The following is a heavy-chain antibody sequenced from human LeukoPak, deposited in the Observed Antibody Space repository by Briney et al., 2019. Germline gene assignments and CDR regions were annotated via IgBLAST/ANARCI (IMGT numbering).Heavy chain of an antibody. CDR2: IKSKTDGGTT. CDR3: TTPVEMATTIPIDY. CDR1: GFTFSNAW. J-gene: IGHJ4*02. V-gene: IGHV3-15*01. D-gene: IGHD5-24*01. Sequence: PGGSLRLSCAASGFTFSNAWMSWVRQAPGKGLEWVGRIKSKTDGGTTDYAAPVKGRFTISRDDSKNTLYLQMNSLKTEDTAVYYCTTPVEMATTIPIDYWGQGTLVTVSS.